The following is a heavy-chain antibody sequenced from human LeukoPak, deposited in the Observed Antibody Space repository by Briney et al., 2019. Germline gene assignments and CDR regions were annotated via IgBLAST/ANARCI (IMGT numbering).Heavy chain of an antibody. D-gene: IGHD4-17*01. V-gene: IGHV4-39*01. CDR3: ARHSIDYGDYYFDY. Sequence: PSETLSLTCTVSGGSISRRNYCWGWIRQPPGKGLEWIGSIYYSGSTYYNSSLKSRVTISVDTSKDQFSLKLSSVTAADTAVYYCARHSIDYGDYYFDYWGQGTTVTVSS. CDR2: IYYSGST. CDR1: GGSISRRNYC. J-gene: IGHJ4*03.